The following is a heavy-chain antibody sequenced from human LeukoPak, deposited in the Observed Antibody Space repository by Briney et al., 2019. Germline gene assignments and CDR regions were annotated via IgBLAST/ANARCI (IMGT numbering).Heavy chain of an antibody. V-gene: IGHV4-31*03. D-gene: IGHD3-22*01. Sequence: SETLSLTCTVSGGSISSGGYYWSWIRQHPGKGLEWIGYIYYSGSTYYNPSLKSRVTISVDTSKNQFSLTLSSVTAADTAVYYCARLFYDSSGYYPPDAFDIWGQGTMVTVSS. J-gene: IGHJ3*02. CDR3: ARLFYDSSGYYPPDAFDI. CDR2: IYYSGST. CDR1: GGSISSGGYY.